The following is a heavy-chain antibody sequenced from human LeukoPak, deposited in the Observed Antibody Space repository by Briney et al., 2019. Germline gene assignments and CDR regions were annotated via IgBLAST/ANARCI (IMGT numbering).Heavy chain of an antibody. D-gene: IGHD3-10*01. CDR2: IKSKTDGGTT. Sequence: PGGSLRLSCAASGFTFSYAWMSWVRQAPGKGLEWFGRIKSKTDGGTTDYAAPVKGRFTISSDDSQNTLYLQMNSLKTEDTAVYYCTTDLGITMVRGVIGDAFDIWGQGTMVTVSS. V-gene: IGHV3-15*01. J-gene: IGHJ3*02. CDR1: GFTFSYAW. CDR3: TTDLGITMVRGVIGDAFDI.